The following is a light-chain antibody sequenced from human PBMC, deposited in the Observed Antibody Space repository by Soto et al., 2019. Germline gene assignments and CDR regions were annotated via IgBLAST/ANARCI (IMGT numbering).Light chain of an antibody. J-gene: IGLJ1*01. Sequence: QSALTQPRSVSGSPGQSVTISCIGTSSDVGAYNYVSWYRHHPRKAPQLIIFDVTERPSGVPARFSGSKSCNTDSLTISGLQADDEADYYCCSFAGSSTSFVFGGGTKVTVL. CDR3: CSFAGSSTSFV. V-gene: IGLV2-11*01. CDR2: DVT. CDR1: SSDVGAYNY.